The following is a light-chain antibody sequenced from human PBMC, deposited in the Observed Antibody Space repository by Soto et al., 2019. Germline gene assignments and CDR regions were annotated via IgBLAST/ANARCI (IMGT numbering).Light chain of an antibody. Sequence: DIVMTQSPVTLSVSPGDRATLSCRASQSVGHNLAWFQQKPGQAPRLLIYGASAGATGIPDRFSGSGSGTEFTLTISSLQSEDLAVYYCQQYGSWPRTFGQGTKVEMK. V-gene: IGKV3-15*01. CDR1: QSVGHN. CDR2: GAS. CDR3: QQYGSWPRT. J-gene: IGKJ1*01.